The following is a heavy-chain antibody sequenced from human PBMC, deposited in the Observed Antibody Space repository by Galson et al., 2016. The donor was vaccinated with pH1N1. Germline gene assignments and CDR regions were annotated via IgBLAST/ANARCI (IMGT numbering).Heavy chain of an antibody. V-gene: IGHV3-7*04. D-gene: IGHD4/OR15-4a*01. CDR3: VRAIGAKSAY. Sequence: SLRLSCAASGFTFTNYAIHWVRQAPGKGLEWVANIKQDGTEKYYVASVKGRFTISRDNAKNSLYLQMNILRVEDTAVYYCVRAIGAKSAYWGQGTLATVPS. CDR1: GFTFTNYA. J-gene: IGHJ4*02. CDR2: IKQDGTEK.